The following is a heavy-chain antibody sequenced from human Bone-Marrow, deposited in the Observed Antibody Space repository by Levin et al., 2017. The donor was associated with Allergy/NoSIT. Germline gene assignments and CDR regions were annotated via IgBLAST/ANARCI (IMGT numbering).Heavy chain of an antibody. CDR3: VKGSHFGSADYYEYFDY. V-gene: IGHV4-38-2*02. CDR2: VYHSGNT. Sequence: SQTLSLTCTVSGGSINSGYFWGWIRQPPGTGLDWIGSVYHSGNTYHSPSSKSRVTFSIDAPKNHFSLTLSSVTAADTAIYYCVKGSHFGSADYYEYFDYWGQGALVTVSS. CDR1: GGSINSGYF. D-gene: IGHD3-3*01. J-gene: IGHJ4*02.